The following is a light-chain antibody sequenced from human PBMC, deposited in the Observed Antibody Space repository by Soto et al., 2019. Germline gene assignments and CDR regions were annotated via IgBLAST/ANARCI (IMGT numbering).Light chain of an antibody. V-gene: IGLV2-23*02. J-gene: IGLJ1*01. Sequence: QSALTQPDSVSGSLGQSITISCTGTSRDVANYNLVSWYQQHPGKAPNLVIYEVTKRPSGVSSRFFGSKSGKTASLTISGLQADDEADYHCCTYAGSSTYVFGTGTKLTVL. CDR3: CTYAGSSTYV. CDR2: EVT. CDR1: SRDVANYNL.